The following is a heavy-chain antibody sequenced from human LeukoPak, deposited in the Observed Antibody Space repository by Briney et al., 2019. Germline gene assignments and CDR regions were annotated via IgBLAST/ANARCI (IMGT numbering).Heavy chain of an antibody. V-gene: IGHV4-61*10. D-gene: IGHD5-12*01. CDR2: IYYSGST. CDR3: AGVTGYMVEDYFDY. J-gene: IGHJ4*02. CDR1: GASISSGNDY. Sequence: SETLSLTCTVSGASISSGNDYWTWIRQPAGKGLEWIGYIYYSGSTNYNPSLKSRVTISVDTSKNQFSLRLSSVTAADTAVYYCAGVTGYMVEDYFDYWGQGTLVTVSS.